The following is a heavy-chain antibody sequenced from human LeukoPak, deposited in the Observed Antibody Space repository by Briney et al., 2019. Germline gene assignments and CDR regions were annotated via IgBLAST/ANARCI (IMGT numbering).Heavy chain of an antibody. CDR1: GFTFSSYA. CDR2: ISGSGGST. J-gene: IGHJ4*02. Sequence: AGGSLRLSCAASGFTFSSYAMSWVRQAPGKGLEWVSAISGSGGSTYYADSVKGRFTISRDNSKNTLYLQMNSLRAEDTAVYYCAKDDNDCYNLPYFDYWGQGTLVTVSS. V-gene: IGHV3-23*01. D-gene: IGHD5-24*01. CDR3: AKDDNDCYNLPYFDY.